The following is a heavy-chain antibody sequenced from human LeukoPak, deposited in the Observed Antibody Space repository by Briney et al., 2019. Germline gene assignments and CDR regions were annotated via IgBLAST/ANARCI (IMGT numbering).Heavy chain of an antibody. J-gene: IGHJ4*02. CDR2: IGNTGRTI. CDR1: GFTFSSYE. Sequence: GGSLRLSCTASGFTFSSYEMNWVRQAPGRGLEWVSYIGNTGRTIYYTDSVKGRFTISRDNAKNSLYLQMNSLRAEDTAIYYCVRGDRYFFDFWGQGTLVTVSS. V-gene: IGHV3-48*03. CDR3: VRGDRYFFDF.